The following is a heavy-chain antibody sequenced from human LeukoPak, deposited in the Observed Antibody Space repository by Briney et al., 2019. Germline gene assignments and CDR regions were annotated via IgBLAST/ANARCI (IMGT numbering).Heavy chain of an antibody. V-gene: IGHV3-21*01. J-gene: IGHJ4*02. CDR1: GFTFSRFS. CDR3: ALVGATSWAPFHY. CDR2: ISSSSSYI. Sequence: KPGGSLTLSCAVSGFTFSRFSMTWVRQAPGKGLEWVSSISSSSSYIYYRDSVKGRFTISRDNAKNSLYLQMHSLRAEDTAVYYCALVGATSWAPFHYWGQGTLVTVSS. D-gene: IGHD1-26*01.